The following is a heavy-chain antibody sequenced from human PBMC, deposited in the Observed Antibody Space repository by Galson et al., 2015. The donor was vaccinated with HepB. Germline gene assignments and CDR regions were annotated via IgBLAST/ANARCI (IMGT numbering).Heavy chain of an antibody. D-gene: IGHD2-15*01. Sequence: SLRLSCAASGFSFSNYGMHWVRQAPGRGLEWVALISYDGSHKYYGDSVKGRFAISRDNSKNTLSLQMNSLRAEDTAVYYCASGRYFHLYGMDVWGQGTTVTVSS. CDR1: GFSFSNYG. V-gene: IGHV3-30*03. J-gene: IGHJ6*02. CDR2: ISYDGSHK. CDR3: ASGRYFHLYGMDV.